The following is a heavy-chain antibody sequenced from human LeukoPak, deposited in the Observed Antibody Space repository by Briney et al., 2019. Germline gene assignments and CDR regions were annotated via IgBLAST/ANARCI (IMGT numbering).Heavy chain of an antibody. CDR1: GGTFISYA. J-gene: IGHJ4*02. CDR2: IIPIFGTA. CDR3: ARTYYYDSSALGGLDY. Sequence: ASVKVSCKASGGTFISYAISWVLQAPGHGLEWMGRIIPIFGTANYARKLQGRVTITPDESTSTAYMELSSLRSEDTAVYYCARTYYYDSSALGGLDYWGQGTLVTVSS. D-gene: IGHD3-22*01. V-gene: IGHV1-69*13.